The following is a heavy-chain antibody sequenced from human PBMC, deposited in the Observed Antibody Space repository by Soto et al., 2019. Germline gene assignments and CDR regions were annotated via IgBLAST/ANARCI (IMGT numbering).Heavy chain of an antibody. D-gene: IGHD1-1*01. CDR2: ISAHNGNT. CDR3: ARGRYGDY. Sequence: VPLVQSGAEVKKPGASVKVSCKGSGYIFTTYGITWVRQAPGQGLEWMGWISAHNGNTNYAQKLQGRVTVTRDTSTSTAYMELRNLRSDDTAVYYCARGRYGDYWGQGALVTVSS. CDR1: GYIFTTYG. V-gene: IGHV1-18*01. J-gene: IGHJ4*02.